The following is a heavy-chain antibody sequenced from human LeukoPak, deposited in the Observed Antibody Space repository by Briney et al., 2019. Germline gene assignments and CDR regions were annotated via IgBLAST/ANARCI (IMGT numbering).Heavy chain of an antibody. CDR2: INWNGGST. V-gene: IGHV3-20*04. CDR1: GFTFSNYW. D-gene: IGHD2-15*01. Sequence: GGSLRLSCSASGFTFSNYWMSWVRQAPGKGLEWVSGINWNGGSTGYADSVKGRFTISRDNAKNSLYLQMNSLRAEDTALYYCARGRCSGGSCYNAFDIWGQGTMVTVSS. CDR3: ARGRCSGGSCYNAFDI. J-gene: IGHJ3*02.